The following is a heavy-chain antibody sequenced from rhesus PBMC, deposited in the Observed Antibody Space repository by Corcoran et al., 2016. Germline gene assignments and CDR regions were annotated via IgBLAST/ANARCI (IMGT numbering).Heavy chain of an antibody. CDR3: ARYYYVRGYHWVDY. Sequence: QVTLKESGPALVKPTQTLTLTCTFSGFSLTTSGMGVGWISHPPGKALEWLGFIYWDDEKHYNKALKVMLTISKDTSKNQVLLTLTSMDPVDTATYYCARYYYVRGYHWVDYWGQGVLVTVSS. J-gene: IGHJ4*01. CDR2: IYWDDEK. D-gene: IGHD3-28*01. V-gene: IGHV2-174*01. CDR1: GFSLTTSGMG.